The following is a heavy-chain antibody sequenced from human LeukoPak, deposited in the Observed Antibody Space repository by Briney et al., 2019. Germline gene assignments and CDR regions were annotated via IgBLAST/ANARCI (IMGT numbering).Heavy chain of an antibody. J-gene: IGHJ4*02. V-gene: IGHV4-38-2*01. CDR2: IYHSGNT. CDR3: ARWYSSSGYLDY. Sequence: SETLSLTCAVSGYSTSSGYYWGWIRQPPGKGLEWIGSIYHSGNTNHNPSLKSRVTISVDTSKNQFSLKVSSVTAADTALYYCARWYSSSGYLDYWGQGTLVTVSS. D-gene: IGHD6-6*01. CDR1: GYSTSSGYY.